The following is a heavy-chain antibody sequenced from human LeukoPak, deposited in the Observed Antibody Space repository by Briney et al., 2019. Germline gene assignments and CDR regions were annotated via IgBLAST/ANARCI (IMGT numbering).Heavy chain of an antibody. CDR2: INPSGGST. CDR3: ARFPNTAMVMGLEYYYYGMDV. Sequence: ASVNVSCKASGYTFTSYYMHWVRQAPGQGLGWMGIINPSGGSTSYAQKFQGRVTMTRDASTSTVYMELSRLRSEDTAVYYCARFPNTAMVMGLEYYYYGMDVWGQGTTVTVSS. V-gene: IGHV1-46*01. D-gene: IGHD5-18*01. CDR1: GYTFTSYY. J-gene: IGHJ6*02.